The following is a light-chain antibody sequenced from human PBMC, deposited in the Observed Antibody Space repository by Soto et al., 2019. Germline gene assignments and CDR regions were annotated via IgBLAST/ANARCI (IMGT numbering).Light chain of an antibody. V-gene: IGKV1-9*01. CDR3: QQLNAYPIT. Sequence: DIQITQSPSFLSASVGDRVTITCRASQGTSSYLAWFQQKPGRAPKLLIYGASTLQSGVPARFSGSGSGTDFTLTISNLQPEDFATYYCQQLNAYPITFGQGTRLEIK. CDR2: GAS. CDR1: QGTSSY. J-gene: IGKJ5*01.